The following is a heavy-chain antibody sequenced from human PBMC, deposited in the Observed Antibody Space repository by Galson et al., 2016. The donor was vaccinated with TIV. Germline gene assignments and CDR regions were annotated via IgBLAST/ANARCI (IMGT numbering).Heavy chain of an antibody. D-gene: IGHD3-22*01. J-gene: IGHJ6*02. CDR1: GFTFSIFA. CDR3: TKVPSSGLSYYYGLDV. V-gene: IGHV3-23*01. Sequence: SLRLSCAASGFTFSIFAMTWVRQAPGMGLEWVSAISGGGGSTYYADSVKGRFTVSRDNSKNTVFLQMNRLSAEDAAVYYCTKVPSSGLSYYYGLDVWGQGTTVTVSS. CDR2: ISGGGGST.